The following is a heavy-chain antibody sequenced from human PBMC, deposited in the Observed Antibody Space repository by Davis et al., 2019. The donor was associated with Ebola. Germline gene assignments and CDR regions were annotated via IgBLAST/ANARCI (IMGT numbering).Heavy chain of an antibody. Sequence: AASVKVSCKASGYTFTSYAMHWARQAPGQRLEWMGWINAGNGNTKYSQKFQGRVTITRDTSASTAYMELSSLRSEDTAVYYCARGGVGNCSSTSCYEGYYGMDVWGQGTTVTVSS. J-gene: IGHJ6*02. V-gene: IGHV1-3*01. D-gene: IGHD2-2*01. CDR1: GYTFTSYA. CDR3: ARGGVGNCSSTSCYEGYYGMDV. CDR2: INAGNGNT.